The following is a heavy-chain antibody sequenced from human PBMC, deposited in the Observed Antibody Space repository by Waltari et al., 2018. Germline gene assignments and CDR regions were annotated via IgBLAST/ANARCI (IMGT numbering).Heavy chain of an antibody. CDR2: IYYSGST. D-gene: IGHD2-2*01. CDR1: GGSISSSSYY. CDR3: ARPYCSSTSCPAAFDY. J-gene: IGHJ4*02. V-gene: IGHV4-39*01. Sequence: QLQLQESGPGLVKPSETLSLTCTVSGGSISSSSYYWGWIRQPPGKGLEWIGSIYYSGSTYYNPSLKSRVTISVDTSKNQFSLKLSSVTAADTAVYYCARPYCSSTSCPAAFDYWGQGTLVTVSS.